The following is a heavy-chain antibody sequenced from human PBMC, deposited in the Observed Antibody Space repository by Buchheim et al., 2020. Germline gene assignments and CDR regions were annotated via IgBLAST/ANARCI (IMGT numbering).Heavy chain of an antibody. V-gene: IGHV4-59*01. CDR2: IYYSGST. D-gene: IGHD4-23*01. J-gene: IGHJ4*02. Sequence: QVQLQESGPGLVKPSETLSLTCTVSGGSISSYYWSWIRQPPGKGLEWIGYIYYSGSTNYNPSLKSRVTIYVDPSKNQFPLTLSSVTAADTAVYYCARDSRFYGGKVFDYWGQGTL. CDR3: ARDSRFYGGKVFDY. CDR1: GGSISSYY.